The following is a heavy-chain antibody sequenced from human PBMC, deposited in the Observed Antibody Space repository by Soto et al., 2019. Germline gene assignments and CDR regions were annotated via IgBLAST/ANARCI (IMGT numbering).Heavy chain of an antibody. J-gene: IGHJ6*01. CDR1: GFSLSKSGRG. CDR3: ESVIRIFGVVSPLDYSYGMDV. V-gene: IGHV2-26*01. CDR2: IFSNDEK. Sequence: SVPTLVNPTEPLTLDCTASGFSLSKSGRGVSWIRQPAGKALEWLAHIFSNDEKSYSTSLKSRLTISKDTSKSQVVLTMTNMDPVDTETYYCESVIRIFGVVSPLDYSYGMDVWGQGT. D-gene: IGHD3-3*01.